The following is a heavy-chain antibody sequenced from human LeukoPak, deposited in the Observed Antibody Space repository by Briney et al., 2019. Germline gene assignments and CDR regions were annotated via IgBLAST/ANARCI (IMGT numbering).Heavy chain of an antibody. CDR3: ARGAASGAEYFQH. Sequence: PGGSLRLSCAASGFTFSSYAMHWVRQAPGKGLEWVAAISYDGSNKYYADSVKGRFTISRDNSKNTLYLQMNSLRAEDTAVYYCARGAASGAEYFQHWGQGTLVTVSS. J-gene: IGHJ1*01. V-gene: IGHV3-30-3*01. CDR1: GFTFSSYA. D-gene: IGHD1-1*01. CDR2: ISYDGSNK.